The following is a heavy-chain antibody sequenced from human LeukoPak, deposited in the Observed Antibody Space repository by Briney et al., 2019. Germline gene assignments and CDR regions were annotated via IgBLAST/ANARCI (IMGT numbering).Heavy chain of an antibody. CDR1: GFTLSSYA. CDR2: ISCSGGST. D-gene: IGHD3-16*01. CDR3: AKNRFVRCFDY. Sequence: GGSLRLFCAASGFTLSSYAMSWVRQAPGKGLEWVSSISCSGGSTFYAHSERRRLPIPRDNPKNTVYQQMNSLRAEDTAVYYCAKNRFVRCFDYWGQGTLVSVSS. J-gene: IGHJ4*02. V-gene: IGHV3-23*01.